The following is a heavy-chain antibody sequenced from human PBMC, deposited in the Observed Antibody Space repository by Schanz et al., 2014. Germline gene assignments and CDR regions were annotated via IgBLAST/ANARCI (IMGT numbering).Heavy chain of an antibody. CDR3: TRGGYSYALSAFDI. D-gene: IGHD5-18*01. CDR2: ISAYNGNT. Sequence: QILLVQPGPEVKKPGASMKVSCKASGGTFSSDTFSWVRQAPGQGLEWMGWISAYNGNTNYAQKLQGRVTMTTDTSTSTAYMELRSLRSDDTALYYCTRGGYSYALSAFDIWGQGTMVTVSS. J-gene: IGHJ3*02. CDR1: GGTFSSDT. V-gene: IGHV1-18*01.